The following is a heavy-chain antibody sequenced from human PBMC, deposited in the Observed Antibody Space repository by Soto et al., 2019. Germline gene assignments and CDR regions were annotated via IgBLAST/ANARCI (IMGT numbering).Heavy chain of an antibody. CDR2: ISYNGSNK. CDR3: AKRGDQLLWFGELSFDY. CDR1: GFTFSSYA. D-gene: IGHD3-10*01. Sequence: GGSLRLSCAASGFTFSSYAMHWVRQAPGKGLEWVAVISYNGSNKYYADSVKGRFTISRDNSKNTLYLQMNSLRAEDTAVYYCAKRGDQLLWFGELSFDYWGQGTLVTVSS. V-gene: IGHV3-30-3*02. J-gene: IGHJ4*02.